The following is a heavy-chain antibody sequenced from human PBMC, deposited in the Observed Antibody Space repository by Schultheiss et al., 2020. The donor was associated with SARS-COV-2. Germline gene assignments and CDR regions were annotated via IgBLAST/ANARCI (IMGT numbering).Heavy chain of an antibody. D-gene: IGHD4-11*01. Sequence: SETLSLTCTVSGGSISSSSYYWGWIRQPPGKGLEWIGSIYYSGSTYYNPYLKSRVTISVDTSKNQFSLKLSSVTAADTAVYYCARTDPSNYFIDYWGQGTLVTVSS. J-gene: IGHJ4*02. V-gene: IGHV4-39*01. CDR3: ARTDPSNYFIDY. CDR2: IYYSGST. CDR1: GGSISSSSYY.